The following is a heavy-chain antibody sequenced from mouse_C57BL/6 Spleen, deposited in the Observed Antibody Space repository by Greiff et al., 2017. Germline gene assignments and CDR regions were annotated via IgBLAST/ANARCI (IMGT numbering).Heavy chain of an antibody. CDR2: ISDGCSYT. CDR1: GFTFSSSA. J-gene: IGHJ1*03. CDR3: ARFYGSSYWYFEV. Sequence: EVHLVESGGGLVKPGGSLKLSCAASGFTFSSSAMSCVRRTPETRLEWVATISDGCSYTYYPDNVKGLFTISRDNAKNNLYLQMSHLKSEDTAMYYCARFYGSSYWYFEVWGTGTTVTVSS. D-gene: IGHD1-1*01. V-gene: IGHV5-4*01.